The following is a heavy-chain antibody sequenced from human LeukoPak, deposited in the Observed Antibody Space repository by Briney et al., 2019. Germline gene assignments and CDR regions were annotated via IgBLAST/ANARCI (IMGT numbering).Heavy chain of an antibody. CDR1: CGSISDYY. J-gene: IGHJ5*02. CDR3: ARGVIRGKNWSDP. CDR2: FFNSGTT. Sequence: SEALSLTCSVSCGSISDYYWSWIRLPPRKWMEWIGYFFNSGTTNHNPSLKRPVTISVDTSTNHCSLKLSSVTAADTAIYYGARGVIRGKNWSDPWGQGTLVTVSS. D-gene: IGHD3-10*01. V-gene: IGHV4-59*01.